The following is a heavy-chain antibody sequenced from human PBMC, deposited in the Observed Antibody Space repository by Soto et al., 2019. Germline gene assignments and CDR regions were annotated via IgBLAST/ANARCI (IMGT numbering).Heavy chain of an antibody. D-gene: IGHD3-22*01. CDR2: ISGSGGST. Sequence: GGSLRLSCAASGFTFSSYAMSWVRQAPGKGLEWVSAISGSGGSTYYADSVKGRFTISRDNSKNTLYLQMNSLRAEDTAVYYCAKVSPSGIVVVITTFDYWGPGTLVTVSS. V-gene: IGHV3-23*01. J-gene: IGHJ4*02. CDR3: AKVSPSGIVVVITTFDY. CDR1: GFTFSSYA.